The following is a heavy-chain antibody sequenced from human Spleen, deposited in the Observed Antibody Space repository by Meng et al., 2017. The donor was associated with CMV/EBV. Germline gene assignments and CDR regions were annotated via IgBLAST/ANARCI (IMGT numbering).Heavy chain of an antibody. D-gene: IGHD6-19*01. Sequence: ASVKVSCKASGYTFTSYYMHWVRQAPGQGLEWMGIINPSGGSTNYAQKFQGRVTMTRDTSTSTVYLELSSLRSEDTAVYYCARGGKWLVLYYYYGMDVWGQGTTVTVSS. V-gene: IGHV1-46*01. CDR3: ARGGKWLVLYYYYGMDV. CDR2: INPSGGST. J-gene: IGHJ6*02. CDR1: GYTFTSYY.